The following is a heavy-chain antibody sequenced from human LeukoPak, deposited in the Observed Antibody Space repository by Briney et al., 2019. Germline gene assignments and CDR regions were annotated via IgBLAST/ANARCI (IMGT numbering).Heavy chain of an antibody. J-gene: IGHJ2*01. CDR1: GGSISSYY. Sequence: PSETLSLTCTVSGGSISSYYWSWIRQPAGKGLEWIGRIYTSGSTNYNPSLKSRVTMSVDTSKNQFSLKLSSVSAADTAVYYCARAQYSSSWYRNWYFDLWGRGTLVTVSS. CDR2: IYTSGST. V-gene: IGHV4-4*07. D-gene: IGHD6-13*01. CDR3: ARAQYSSSWYRNWYFDL.